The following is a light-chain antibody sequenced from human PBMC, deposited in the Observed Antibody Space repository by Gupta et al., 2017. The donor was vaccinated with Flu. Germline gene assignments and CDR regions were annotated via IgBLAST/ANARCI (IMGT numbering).Light chain of an antibody. Sequence: TATLTCAWSSDSVSTGYYPSWYQQTPGQAPRTLIYSTNIRSFGVPDRFSGSIRGYKAALTITGAQADDECDYYCVLYLGNGISIFGGGTKLTVL. J-gene: IGLJ2*01. CDR3: VLYLGNGISI. CDR1: SDSVSTGYY. CDR2: STN. V-gene: IGLV8-61*01.